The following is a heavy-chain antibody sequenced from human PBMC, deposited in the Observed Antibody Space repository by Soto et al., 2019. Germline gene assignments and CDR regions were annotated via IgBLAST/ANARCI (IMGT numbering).Heavy chain of an antibody. CDR1: GGTFSSYA. V-gene: IGHV1-69*13. J-gene: IGHJ4*02. Sequence: SVKVSGKXSGGTFSSYAISWVRQAPGQGLEWMGGIIPIFGTANYAQKFQGRVTITADESTSTAYMELSSLRSEDTAVYYCARPAGGYSSSWSLPYYFDYWGQGTLVTVSS. CDR3: ARPAGGYSSSWSLPYYFDY. D-gene: IGHD6-13*01. CDR2: IIPIFGTA.